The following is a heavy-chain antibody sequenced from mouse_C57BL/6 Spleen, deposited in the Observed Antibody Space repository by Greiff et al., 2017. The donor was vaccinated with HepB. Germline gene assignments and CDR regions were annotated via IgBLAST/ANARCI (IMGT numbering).Heavy chain of an antibody. CDR1: GYSITSDY. J-gene: IGHJ2*01. CDR2: ISYSGST. D-gene: IGHD1-1*01. V-gene: IGHV3-8*01. Sequence: EVKLMESGPGLAKPSQTLSLTCSVTGYSITSDYWNWIRKFPGNKLEYMGYISYSGSTYYNPSLKSRISITRDTSKNQYYLQLNSVTTEDTATYYCARLRYYGSSYVYYFDYWGQGTTLTVSS. CDR3: ARLRYYGSSYVYYFDY.